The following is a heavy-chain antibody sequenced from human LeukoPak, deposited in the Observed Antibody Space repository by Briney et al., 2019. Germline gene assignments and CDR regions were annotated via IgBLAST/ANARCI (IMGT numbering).Heavy chain of an antibody. CDR3: ARLTVTTRTFDY. V-gene: IGHV3-66*01. Sequence: PGGSLRLSCAASGFTVSSNYMSWVRQAPGQGLEWVSVIYSGGSTYYADSVKGRFTISRDNSKNTLYLQMNSLRAEDTAVYYCARLTVTTRTFDYWGQGTLVTVSS. J-gene: IGHJ4*02. CDR1: GFTVSSNY. D-gene: IGHD4-11*01. CDR2: IYSGGST.